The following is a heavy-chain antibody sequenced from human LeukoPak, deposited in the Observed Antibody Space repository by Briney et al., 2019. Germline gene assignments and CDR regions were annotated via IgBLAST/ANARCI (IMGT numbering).Heavy chain of an antibody. CDR3: AITYDSSAISAY. CDR2: INPNSGGT. CDR1: GYTFTGYY. Sequence: ASVKVSCKASGYTFTGYYMHWVRQAPGQGLEWMGWINPNSGGTNYAQKFQGRVTMTTDTSTSTAYMELRSLRSDDTAVYYCAITYDSSAISAYWGQGTLVTVSS. D-gene: IGHD3-22*01. V-gene: IGHV1-2*02. J-gene: IGHJ4*02.